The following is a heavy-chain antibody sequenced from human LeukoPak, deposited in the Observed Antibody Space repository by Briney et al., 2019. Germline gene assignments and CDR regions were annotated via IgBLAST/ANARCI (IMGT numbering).Heavy chain of an antibody. D-gene: IGHD3/OR15-3a*01. CDR2: ISYDGNSQ. J-gene: IGHJ4*02. Sequence: GGSLRLSCAASGFTFSNYAIHWVRQAPGRGLEWVVAISYDGNSQHCGAPVKGRFTISRDNSKNTVYLQINTLTTDDAAIYYCAKPYPTLTTSSVLDSWGQGTLVTVSS. V-gene: IGHV3-30*18. CDR3: AKPYPTLTTSSVLDS. CDR1: GFTFSNYA.